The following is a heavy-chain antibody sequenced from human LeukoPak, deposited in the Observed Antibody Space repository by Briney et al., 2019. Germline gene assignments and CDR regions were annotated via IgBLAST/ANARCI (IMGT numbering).Heavy chain of an antibody. Sequence: PGGSLRLSCAASGFTVSSNYMNWVRQAPGKGLEWVSVIYSGGSTYYADSVKGRFTISRDNSKNTLYLQMNSLRAEDTAVYYCARVPLMDGYSYFDYWGQGTLVTVSS. CDR3: ARVPLMDGYSYFDY. CDR2: IYSGGST. J-gene: IGHJ4*02. CDR1: GFTVSSNY. V-gene: IGHV3-53*01. D-gene: IGHD5-24*01.